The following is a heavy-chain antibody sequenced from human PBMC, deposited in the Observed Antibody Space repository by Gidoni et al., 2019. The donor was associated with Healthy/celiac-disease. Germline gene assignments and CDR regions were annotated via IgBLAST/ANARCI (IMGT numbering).Heavy chain of an antibody. V-gene: IGHV4-34*01. CDR1: GGSFSGYY. D-gene: IGHD6-13*01. J-gene: IGHJ6*02. CDR3: ARGLGAGTFFGARGYYYYGMDV. CDR2: INHSGST. Sequence: QVQLQQWGAGLLKPSETLSPTCAVYGGSFSGYYWSWIRQPPGKGLEWIGEINHSGSTNYNPSLKSRVTISVDTSKNQFSLKLSSVTAADTAVYYCARGLGAGTFFGARGYYYYGMDVWGQGTTVTVSS.